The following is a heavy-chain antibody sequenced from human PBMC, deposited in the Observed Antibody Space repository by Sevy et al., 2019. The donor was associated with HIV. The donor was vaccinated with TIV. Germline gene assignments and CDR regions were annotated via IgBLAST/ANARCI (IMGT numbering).Heavy chain of an antibody. D-gene: IGHD3-22*01. CDR2: IIPILGIA. V-gene: IGHV1-69*04. CDR1: GGTFSSYA. Sequence: ASVKVSCKASGGTFSSYAISWVLQAPGQGLEWMGRIIPILGIANYAQKFQGRVTITADKSTSTAYMELSSLRSEDTAVYYCARDPLYYYDSSGFFDYWGQGTLVTVSS. CDR3: ARDPLYYYDSSGFFDY. J-gene: IGHJ4*02.